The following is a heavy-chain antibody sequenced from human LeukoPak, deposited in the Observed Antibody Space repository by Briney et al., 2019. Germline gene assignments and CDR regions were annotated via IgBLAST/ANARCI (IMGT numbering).Heavy chain of an antibody. CDR2: IYYSGST. Sequence: SETLSLTCTVSGGSISSYYWSWIRQPPGKGLEWIGYIYYSGSTNYNPSLKSRVTISVDTSKNQFSLKLSSVTAADTAVYYCARGLGMATTWGQGTLVTVSS. D-gene: IGHD5-24*01. CDR3: ARGLGMATT. J-gene: IGHJ4*02. CDR1: GGSISSYY. V-gene: IGHV4-59*01.